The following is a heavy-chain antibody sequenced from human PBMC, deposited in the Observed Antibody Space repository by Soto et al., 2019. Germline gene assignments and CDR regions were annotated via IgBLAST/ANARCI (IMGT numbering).Heavy chain of an antibody. CDR1: GYTFTSYG. D-gene: IGHD6-19*01. CDR3: GRDQAGAGRARWCDP. J-gene: IGHJ5*02. CDR2: ISAYNGNT. V-gene: IGHV1-18*01. Sequence: QVQLVQSGAEVKKPGASVKVSCKASGYTFTSYGISWVRQAPGQGLEWMGWISAYNGNTNYAQKLQGSVTMTTDPSTSRAYVERRSLRSDDTAVHACGRDQAGAGRARWCDPWGQGTQGTVAA.